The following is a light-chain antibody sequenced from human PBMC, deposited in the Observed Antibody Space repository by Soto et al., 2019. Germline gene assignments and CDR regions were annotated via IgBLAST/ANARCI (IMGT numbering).Light chain of an antibody. V-gene: IGKV1-6*02. J-gene: IGKJ1*01. CDR2: AAS. Sequence: IQMTKSPSSLSAYDQDRGTITCRASQDIGNDLGWYQQKPGKAPNLLIYAASSLRSGVPSRFSGSGSGTHFTLTINSLQAEDSATYFCLQDYFYPWTFGQGAKVDIK. CDR1: QDIGND. CDR3: LQDYFYPWT.